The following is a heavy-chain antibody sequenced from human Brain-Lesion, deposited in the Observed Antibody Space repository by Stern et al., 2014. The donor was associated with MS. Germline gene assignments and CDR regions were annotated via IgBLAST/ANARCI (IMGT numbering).Heavy chain of an antibody. Sequence: EVHLVESGAEVKKPGESLKISCKGSGYRFTSNWIGWVRQMPGKGLERMGIIWPGDSDTRYSPSFQGQVTISADKSISTAYLQWSSLQASDTAMYYCARRGDSSSSGFDYWGQGTLVSVSS. CDR1: GYRFTSNW. J-gene: IGHJ4*02. V-gene: IGHV5-51*01. CDR2: IWPGDSDT. D-gene: IGHD6-6*01. CDR3: ARRGDSSSSGFDY.